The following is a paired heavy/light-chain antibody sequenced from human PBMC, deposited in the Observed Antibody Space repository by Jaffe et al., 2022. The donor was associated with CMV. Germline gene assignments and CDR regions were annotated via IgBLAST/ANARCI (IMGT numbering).Light chain of an antibody. CDR1: SGINVDTYR. J-gene: IGLJ3*02. CDR2: YKSDSDK. V-gene: IGLV5-45*03. CDR3: MIWHSSAWV. Sequence: QAVLTQPSSLSASPGASASLTCTLRSGINVDTYRIYWYQQKPGSPPQYLLRYKSDSDKQQGSGVPSRFSGFKDDSANAGILVISGLQSEDEADYYCMIWHSSAWVFGGGTKLTVL.
Heavy chain of an antibody. D-gene: IGHD1-1*01. CDR3: TRDKIRYEDYYYMDV. Sequence: EVQLVESGGGLVKPGGSLRLSCEASGFTFRNAWMSWVRQAPGKGLEWVGRIKTKSDGGTTEYAEPVKGTFTISRDDSKNTLYLQMNSLKTEDTAVYYCTRDKIRYEDYYYMDVWGKGTTVTVSS. J-gene: IGHJ6*03. CDR2: IKTKSDGGTT. CDR1: GFTFRNAW. V-gene: IGHV3-15*01.